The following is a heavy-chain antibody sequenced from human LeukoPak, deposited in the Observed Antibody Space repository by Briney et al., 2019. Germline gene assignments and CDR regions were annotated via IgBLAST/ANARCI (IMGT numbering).Heavy chain of an antibody. V-gene: IGHV3-21*01. CDR1: GFTFSNYS. D-gene: IGHD3-22*01. CDR3: AREYYYDSSVYATFNFDY. Sequence: GGSLRLSCATSGFTFSNYSMTWVRQTPGRGLEWVSSISSRSSYIYYAGSVKGRFTISRDNARKSLYLQMSRLRAEDTAVYYCAREYYYDSSVYATFNFDYWGQGTQVTVSS. J-gene: IGHJ4*02. CDR2: ISSRSSYI.